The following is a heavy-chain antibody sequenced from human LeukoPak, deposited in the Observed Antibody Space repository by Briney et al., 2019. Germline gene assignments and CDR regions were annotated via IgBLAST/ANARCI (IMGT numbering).Heavy chain of an antibody. V-gene: IGHV1-2*02. CDR3: AREGGYYYDSSGSGFDY. CDR1: GYTFTGYY. CDR2: INPNSGGT. D-gene: IGHD3-22*01. J-gene: IGHJ4*02. Sequence: GASVKVSCKASGYTFTGYYMHWVRQAPGQGLEWMGWINPNSGGTNYAQKFQGRVTMTRDMSISTAYMELSRLRSDDTAVYYCAREGGYYYDSSGSGFDYWGQGTLVTVSS.